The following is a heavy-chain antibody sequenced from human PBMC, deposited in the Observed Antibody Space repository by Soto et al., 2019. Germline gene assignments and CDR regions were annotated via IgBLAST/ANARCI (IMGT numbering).Heavy chain of an antibody. CDR2: ISSSSSYI. Sequence: GGSLRLSCAASGFTFSSYSMNWVRQAPGKGLEWVSSISSSSSYIYYADSVKGRFTISRDNAKNSLYLQMNSLRAEDTAVYYCAREGVVPAAMVAGYYYYYMDVWGKGTTVTVSS. V-gene: IGHV3-21*01. D-gene: IGHD2-2*01. CDR1: GFTFSSYS. J-gene: IGHJ6*03. CDR3: AREGVVPAAMVAGYYYYYMDV.